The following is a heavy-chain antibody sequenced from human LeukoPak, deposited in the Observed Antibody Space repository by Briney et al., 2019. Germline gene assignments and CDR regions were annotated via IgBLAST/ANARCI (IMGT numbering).Heavy chain of an antibody. CDR1: GYTFTSYG. J-gene: IGHJ4*02. CDR2: ISAYNGNT. V-gene: IGHV1-18*01. Sequence: GASVKVSCKASGYTFTSYGISWVRQAPGQGLEWMGWISAYNGNTNYAQKLQGRVTMTTDTSTSTAYMELRSLRSDDTAVYYCARGGIYYDFWSDHGYFDYWGQGTLVTVSS. CDR3: ARGGIYYDFWSDHGYFDY. D-gene: IGHD3-3*01.